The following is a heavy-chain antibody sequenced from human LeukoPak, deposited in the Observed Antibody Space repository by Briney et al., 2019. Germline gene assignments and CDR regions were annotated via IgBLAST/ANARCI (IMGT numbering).Heavy chain of an antibody. V-gene: IGHV4-59*01. CDR2: IYYTGST. D-gene: IGHD1-14*01. J-gene: IGHJ4*02. Sequence: SETLSLTCTVSGGSISSYYWSWIRQPPGKGLEWIGYIYYTGSTNYNPSLKSRVTISLDTSKNQFSLKLTSVTAADAAVYYCARVRATGAHDCWGQGTLVTVSS. CDR3: ARVRATGAHDC. CDR1: GGSISSYY.